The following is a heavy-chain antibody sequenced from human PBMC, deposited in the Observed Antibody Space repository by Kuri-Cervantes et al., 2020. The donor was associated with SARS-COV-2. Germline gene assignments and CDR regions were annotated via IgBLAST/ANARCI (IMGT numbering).Heavy chain of an antibody. CDR3: ARHAPPTGIVVVPAAIYYGMDV. D-gene: IGHD2-2*01. J-gene: IGHJ6*02. CDR1: GYSFTSYW. Sequence: GESLKISCKGSGYSFTSYWIGWVRQMPGKGLEWMGIIYPGDSDTNYSPSFQGHVTISADKSISTAYLQWSSLRASDTAVYFCARHAPPTGIVVVPAAIYYGMDVWGQGTTVTVSS. CDR2: IYPGDSDT. V-gene: IGHV5-51*01.